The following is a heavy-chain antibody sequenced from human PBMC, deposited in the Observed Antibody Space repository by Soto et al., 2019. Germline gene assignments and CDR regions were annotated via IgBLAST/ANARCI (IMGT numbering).Heavy chain of an antibody. CDR3: ARWRYGDY. J-gene: IGHJ4*02. D-gene: IGHD1-1*01. CDR1: GYTFTSYG. CDR2: ISAHNGNT. Sequence: QVHLVQSGAEVKKPGASVKVSCKGSGYTFTSYGITWVRQAPGQGLEWMGWISAHNGNTNYAKKFQGRVTVTRDTSTSTAYMELRSLSSDDTAVYYCARWRYGDYWGQGALVTVSS. V-gene: IGHV1-18*01.